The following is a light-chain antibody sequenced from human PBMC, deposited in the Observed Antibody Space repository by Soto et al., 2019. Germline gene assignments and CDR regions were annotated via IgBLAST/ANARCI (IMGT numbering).Light chain of an antibody. Sequence: QSALTQPASVSGSPGQSITISCTGTSSDVGVYDYVSWYQHHPGKVPKLIIYDVSHRPSGISNRFSGSKSGNTASLTISGLQAEDEAEYYCSSYTHNSPVDVFGTGTKVTVL. CDR1: SSDVGVYDY. CDR2: DVS. J-gene: IGLJ1*01. CDR3: SSYTHNSPVDV. V-gene: IGLV2-14*03.